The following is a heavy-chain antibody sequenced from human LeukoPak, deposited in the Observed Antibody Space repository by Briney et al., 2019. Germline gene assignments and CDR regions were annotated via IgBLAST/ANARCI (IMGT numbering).Heavy chain of an antibody. CDR3: ARVADYYDSSGYMAGSS. CDR1: GYTFTSYG. CDR2: ISAYNGNT. J-gene: IGHJ4*02. V-gene: IGHV1-18*01. D-gene: IGHD3-22*01. Sequence: ASVTVSCKASGYTFTSYGISWVRQAPGQGLEWMGWISAYNGNTNYAQKLQGRVTMTTDTSTSTAYMELRSLRSDDTAVYYCARVADYYDSSGYMAGSSWGQGTLVTVSS.